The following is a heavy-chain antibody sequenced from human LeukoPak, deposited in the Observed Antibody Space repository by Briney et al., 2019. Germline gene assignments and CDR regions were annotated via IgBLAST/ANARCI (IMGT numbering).Heavy chain of an antibody. D-gene: IGHD3-9*01. J-gene: IGHJ5*02. Sequence: GGSLRLSCAASGFTFSSYSMNWVRQAPGKGLEWVSSISSSSSYIYYADSVKGRFTISRDNAKNSLYLQMNSLRAEDTAVYYCARAYYDIYDGLDPWGQGTLVTVSS. V-gene: IGHV3-21*01. CDR3: ARAYYDIYDGLDP. CDR2: ISSSSSYI. CDR1: GFTFSSYS.